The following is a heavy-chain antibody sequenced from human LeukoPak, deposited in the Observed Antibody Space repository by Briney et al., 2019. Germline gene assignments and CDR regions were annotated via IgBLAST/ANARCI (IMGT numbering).Heavy chain of an antibody. D-gene: IGHD5-18*01. CDR2: IYHSGST. J-gene: IGHJ4*02. CDR1: GGSISSSNW. CDR3: ARGSGYSHGYPFDY. V-gene: IGHV4-4*02. Sequence: SETLSLTCAVSGGSISSSNWWSWVRQPPGKGLEWIGEIYHSGSTNYNPSLKSRVTISVDKSKNQFSLKLTSVSAADTAVYYCARGSGYSHGYPFDYWGQGTLVTVSS.